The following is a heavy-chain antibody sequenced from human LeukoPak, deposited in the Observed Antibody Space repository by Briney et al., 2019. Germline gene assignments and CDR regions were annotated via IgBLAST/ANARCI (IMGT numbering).Heavy chain of an antibody. D-gene: IGHD4-17*01. J-gene: IGHJ6*02. Sequence: GGSLRLSCAASGFTVSSNYMSWVRQAPGKGLEWVSVIYSGGSTYYADSVKGRFTISRDNSKNTLYLQMNSLRAEDTAVYYCARKRSNYFDYGMDVWGQGTTVTVSS. CDR3: ARKRSNYFDYGMDV. CDR1: GFTVSSNY. V-gene: IGHV3-66*01. CDR2: IYSGGST.